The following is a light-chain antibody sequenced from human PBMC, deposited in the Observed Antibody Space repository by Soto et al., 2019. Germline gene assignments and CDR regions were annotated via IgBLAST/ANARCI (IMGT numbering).Light chain of an antibody. J-gene: IGKJ1*01. CDR2: AAS. Sequence: DIQMTQSPSSLSASVGDRVTITCRASQSISSYLNWYQQKPGKAPKLLIYAASSLQSGVPSRFSGSGSGTDFTLNISSPQPEYYATYYCQQNYSTPRSFGQGTKVEIK. CDR1: QSISSY. V-gene: IGKV1-39*01. CDR3: QQNYSTPRS.